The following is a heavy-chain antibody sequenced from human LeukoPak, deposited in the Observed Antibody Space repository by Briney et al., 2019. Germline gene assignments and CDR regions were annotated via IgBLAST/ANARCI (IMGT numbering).Heavy chain of an antibody. Sequence: GGSLRLSCAASGFTFSSYVMNWVRQAPGKGLEWVSVISGGGSTYYADSVKGRFTISRDNSKNTLFLQMNSLRAEDTAVYYCAKGGYCSSTSCYVGWFDPWGQGTLVAVSS. V-gene: IGHV3-23*01. J-gene: IGHJ5*02. CDR2: ISGGGST. CDR1: GFTFSSYV. CDR3: AKGGYCSSTSCYVGWFDP. D-gene: IGHD2-2*01.